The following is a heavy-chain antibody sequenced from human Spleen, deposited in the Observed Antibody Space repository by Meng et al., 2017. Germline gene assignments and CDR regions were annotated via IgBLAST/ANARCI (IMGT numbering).Heavy chain of an antibody. J-gene: IGHJ4*02. Sequence: QVQLVESGGGVVQPGRSLRLSCAASGFTFSNFDMYWVRQAPGKGLEWVAFISYDGRNEDYADSVRGRSTISRDNPKNTLYLQMNSLRAEDTALYYCARDAFGSSWPDYWGQGTLVTVSS. D-gene: IGHD6-13*01. CDR2: ISYDGRNE. CDR3: ARDAFGSSWPDY. CDR1: GFTFSNFD. V-gene: IGHV3-30*03.